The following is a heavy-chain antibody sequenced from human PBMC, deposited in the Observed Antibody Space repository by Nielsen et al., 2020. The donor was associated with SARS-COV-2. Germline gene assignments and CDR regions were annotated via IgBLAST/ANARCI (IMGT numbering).Heavy chain of an antibody. CDR1: GGTFSSYA. CDR3: ARDRDCSGGSCPGY. J-gene: IGHJ4*02. D-gene: IGHD2-15*01. V-gene: IGHV1-69*06. Sequence: SVKVSCKASGGTFSSYAISWVRQAPGQGLEWMGGIIPIFGTANYAQKFQGRVTITADKSTSTAYMELSSLRSEDAAVYYCARDRDCSGGSCPGYWGQGTLVTVSS. CDR2: IIPIFGTA.